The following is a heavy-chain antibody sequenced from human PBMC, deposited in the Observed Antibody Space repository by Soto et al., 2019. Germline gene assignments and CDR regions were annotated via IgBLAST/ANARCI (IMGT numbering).Heavy chain of an antibody. Sequence: SGGSLRLSCAASGFTFSSYEMNWVRQAPGKGLEWVSYISSSGSTIYYADSVKGRFTISRDNAKNSLYLQMNSLRAGDTAVYYCARDHKGGYYYYGMDVWGQGTTVTVSS. CDR1: GFTFSSYE. V-gene: IGHV3-48*03. J-gene: IGHJ6*02. CDR3: ARDHKGGYYYYGMDV. CDR2: ISSSGSTI.